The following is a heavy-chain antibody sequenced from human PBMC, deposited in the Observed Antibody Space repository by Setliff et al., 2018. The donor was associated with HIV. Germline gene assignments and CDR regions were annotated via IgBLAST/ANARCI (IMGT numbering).Heavy chain of an antibody. J-gene: IGHJ6*03. V-gene: IGHV4-59*11. D-gene: IGHD1-1*01. CDR1: GGSMTGQY. CDR3: ARLEPNYYYYYTDV. CDR2: IYSTGNT. Sequence: PSETLSLTCTVSGGSMTGQYWSWIRQPPGKGLEWIGYIYSTGNTYYSPSLKSRVTISIDTSKNQFSLKLTSVTAADTAVYYCARLEPNYYYYYTDVWGKGTTVTVSS.